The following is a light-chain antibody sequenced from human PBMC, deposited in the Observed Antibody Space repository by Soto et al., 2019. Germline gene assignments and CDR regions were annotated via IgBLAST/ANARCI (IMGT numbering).Light chain of an antibody. V-gene: IGKV3-11*01. CDR2: DAS. Sequence: EIVLTQSPAVLSLSPGERATLSCRASQYVGSYLAWYQQKPGQAPRLLIYDASNRATGVPGRFSGSGSGTAFTLTISSLEPEDLAVYYCQQRSDWPTPFGQGTKVEIK. J-gene: IGKJ1*01. CDR3: QQRSDWPTP. CDR1: QYVGSY.